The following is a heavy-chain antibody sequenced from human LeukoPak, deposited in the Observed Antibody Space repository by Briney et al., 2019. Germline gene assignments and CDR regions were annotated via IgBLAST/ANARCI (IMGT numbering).Heavy chain of an antibody. CDR1: GYTFTGYC. Sequence: GASVKVSCKASGYTFTGYCMHWVRQAPGQGLEWMGWINPNSGGTNYAQKFQGRVTMTRDTSISTAYMELSRLRSDDTAVYYCARLSYSSSWYFDYWGQGTLVTVSS. D-gene: IGHD6-13*01. J-gene: IGHJ4*02. CDR3: ARLSYSSSWYFDY. CDR2: INPNSGGT. V-gene: IGHV1-2*02.